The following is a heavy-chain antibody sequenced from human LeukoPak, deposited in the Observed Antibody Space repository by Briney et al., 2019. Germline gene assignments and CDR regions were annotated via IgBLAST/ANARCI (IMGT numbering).Heavy chain of an antibody. D-gene: IGHD4-17*01. V-gene: IGHV4-34*01. Sequence: SETLSLTCAVYGGSFGGYYWSWIRQPPGKGLEWIGEINHSGSTNYNPSLKSRVTISVDTSKNQFSLKLSSVTAADTAVYYCARGWRATTVTTPYYFDYWGQGTLVTVSS. CDR1: GGSFGGYY. CDR2: INHSGST. CDR3: ARGWRATTVTTPYYFDY. J-gene: IGHJ4*02.